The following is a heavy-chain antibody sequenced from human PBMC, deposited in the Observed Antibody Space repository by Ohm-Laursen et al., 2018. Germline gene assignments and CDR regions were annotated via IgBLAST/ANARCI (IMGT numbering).Heavy chain of an antibody. V-gene: IGHV3-48*03. Sequence: GSLRLSCAASGFTFSSYEMNWVRQAPGKGLEWVSYISSSGSTIYYADSVKGRFTISRDNAKNSLYLQMNSLRAEDTAVYYCAYETLIAVAGIESGWGQRTLVTVSS. J-gene: IGHJ4*02. CDR1: GFTFSSYE. CDR3: AYETLIAVAGIESG. CDR2: ISSSGSTI. D-gene: IGHD6-19*01.